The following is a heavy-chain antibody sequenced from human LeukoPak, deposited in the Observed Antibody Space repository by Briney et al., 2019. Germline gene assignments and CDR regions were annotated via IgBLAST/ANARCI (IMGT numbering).Heavy chain of an antibody. D-gene: IGHD3-22*01. V-gene: IGHV4-30-4*01. J-gene: IGHJ4*02. Sequence: MTSQTLSLTCTVSGGSISSGDYYWSWICQPPGKGLEWIGYIYYSGSTYYNPSLKSRVTISVDTSKNQFSLKLSSVTAADTAVYYCARDNYYDSSGYGEYYFDYWGQGTLVTVSS. CDR3: ARDNYYDSSGYGEYYFDY. CDR2: IYYSGST. CDR1: GGSISSGDYY.